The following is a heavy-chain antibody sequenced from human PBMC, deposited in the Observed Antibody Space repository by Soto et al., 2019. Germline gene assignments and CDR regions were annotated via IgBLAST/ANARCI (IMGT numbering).Heavy chain of an antibody. J-gene: IGHJ4*02. CDR2: ISYSGST. CDR1: GGSISSGGYY. CDR3: ASDALSRDSI. Sequence: TLSLTCTVSGGSISSGGYYWSWIRQHPGKGLEWIGYISYSGSTYYNPSLESRVTISVDTSKNQFSLKLSSVTAADTAVYYCASDALSRDSIWAQRTPVTGSS. V-gene: IGHV4-31*03. D-gene: IGHD4-4*01.